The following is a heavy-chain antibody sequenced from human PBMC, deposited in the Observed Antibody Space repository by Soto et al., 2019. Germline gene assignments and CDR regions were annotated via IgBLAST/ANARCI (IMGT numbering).Heavy chain of an antibody. CDR2: ISKSGDTA. Sequence: EVQLLESGGGVVQPGESVRLSCVASGFTFSNYAISWVRQAPGKGPECVSGISKSGDTAYYAESVRGRFTISRDNSRNTLYLEINNLRADDTGVYYCANLFRWGPGTRVTVSS. CDR3: ANLFR. D-gene: IGHD3-10*01. J-gene: IGHJ4*02. V-gene: IGHV3-23*01. CDR1: GFTFSNYA.